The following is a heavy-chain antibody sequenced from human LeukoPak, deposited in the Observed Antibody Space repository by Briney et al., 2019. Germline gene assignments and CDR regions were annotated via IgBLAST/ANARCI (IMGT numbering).Heavy chain of an antibody. V-gene: IGHV4-38-2*02. CDR3: ARGVRTNFEVGY. CDR1: GYSISSGYY. Sequence: SETLSLTCTVSGYSISSGYYWGWIRQPPGKGLEWIGSIYHSGSTYYNPSLKSRVTISVDTSNNHFSLKLSSVTAADTAVYYCARGVRTNFEVGYWGQGTLVTGSP. CDR2: IYHSGST. J-gene: IGHJ4*02. D-gene: IGHD1-7*01.